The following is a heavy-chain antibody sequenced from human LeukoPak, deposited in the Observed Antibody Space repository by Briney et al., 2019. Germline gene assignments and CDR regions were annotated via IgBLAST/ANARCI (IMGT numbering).Heavy chain of an antibody. CDR3: ARGLRDSSGYYFGY. Sequence: EASVKVSCKASGYTFTSYDINWVRQATGQGLEWMGWMNPNSGNTGYAQKFQGRVTMTRNTSISTAYMELSSLRSEDTAVYYCARGLRDSSGYYFGYWGQGTLVTVSS. D-gene: IGHD3-22*01. CDR1: GYTFTSYD. J-gene: IGHJ4*02. V-gene: IGHV1-8*01. CDR2: MNPNSGNT.